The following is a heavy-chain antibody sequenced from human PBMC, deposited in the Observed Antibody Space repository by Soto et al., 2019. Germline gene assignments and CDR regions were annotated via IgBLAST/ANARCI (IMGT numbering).Heavy chain of an antibody. J-gene: IGHJ6*02. Sequence: QVQLVESGGGVVQPGRSLRLSCAASGFTFSSYAMHWVRQAPGKGLEWVAVISYDGSNKYYADSVKGRFTISRDNSKNTLYLQMNSLSAEDTAVYYCARDGGDTAMPTTRRNYYYGMDVWGQGTTVTVSS. CDR2: ISYDGSNK. CDR1: GFTFSSYA. V-gene: IGHV3-30-3*01. CDR3: ARDGGDTAMPTTRRNYYYGMDV. D-gene: IGHD5-18*01.